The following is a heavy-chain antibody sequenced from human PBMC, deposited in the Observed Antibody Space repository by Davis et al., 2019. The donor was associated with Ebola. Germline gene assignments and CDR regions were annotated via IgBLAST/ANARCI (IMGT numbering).Heavy chain of an antibody. V-gene: IGHV4-59*08. D-gene: IGHD1-26*01. CDR2: VYYTGST. CDR3: ARGPSYVSEWALDF. Sequence: SETLSLTCTVSGGSIHGYKWSWIRQTPGKGLEYIGYVYYTGSTIYDASFEDRVTISVDTSKNQFSLKMTSMTAADTAFYYCARGPSYVSEWALDFWGQGTLVTVS. J-gene: IGHJ4*02. CDR1: GGSIHGYK.